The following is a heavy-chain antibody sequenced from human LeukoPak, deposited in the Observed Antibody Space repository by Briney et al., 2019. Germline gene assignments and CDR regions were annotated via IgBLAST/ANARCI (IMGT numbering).Heavy chain of an antibody. Sequence: GGSLRLSCAASGFTFSTYSMNWVRQAPGKGLEWVSSISSSSSYMFYADSAKGRFTISRDNAKNSLYLQVNSLRAKDTAVYYCVRVVPGTGSLDFWGQGALVTVSS. CDR2: ISSSSSYM. V-gene: IGHV3-21*01. CDR3: VRVVPGTGSLDF. J-gene: IGHJ4*02. D-gene: IGHD1-1*01. CDR1: GFTFSTYS.